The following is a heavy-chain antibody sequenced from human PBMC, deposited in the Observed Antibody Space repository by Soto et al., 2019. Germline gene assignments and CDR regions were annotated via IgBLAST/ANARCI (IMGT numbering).Heavy chain of an antibody. J-gene: IGHJ6*02. CDR1: GFTFSSYG. V-gene: IGHV3-30*18. CDR2: ISYDGSSK. D-gene: IGHD3-10*01. Sequence: PGGSLRLCCAASGFTFSSYGMHWARQAPGKGLEWVAVISYDGSSKYYADSVKGRFTISRDNSKNRLYLQMNSLRAEDTAVYYCAEDYDGPGSDLRAPVDVWGERTTV. CDR3: AEDYDGPGSDLRAPVDV.